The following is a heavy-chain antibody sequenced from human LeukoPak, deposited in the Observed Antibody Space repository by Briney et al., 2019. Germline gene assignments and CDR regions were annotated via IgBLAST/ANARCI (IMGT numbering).Heavy chain of an antibody. Sequence: SETLSLTCTVSGGSTSSGGYYWSWIRQHPGKGLEWIGNVYYSGSTYYNPSLKSRVTISVDTSKNQFSLKLSSVTAADTAVYYCARPYNSGWKGGFDYWGQGTLVTVSS. CDR2: VYYSGST. D-gene: IGHD6-19*01. J-gene: IGHJ4*02. V-gene: IGHV4-31*03. CDR1: GGSTSSGGYY. CDR3: ARPYNSGWKGGFDY.